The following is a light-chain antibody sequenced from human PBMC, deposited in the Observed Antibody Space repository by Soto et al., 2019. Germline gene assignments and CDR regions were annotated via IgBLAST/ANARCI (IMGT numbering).Light chain of an antibody. CDR3: CSYAGSPRFV. V-gene: IGLV2-11*01. CDR1: SSDVGRYNY. Sequence: QSALTQPRSVSGSPGQSVTISCTGTSSDVGRYNYVSWYQHHPGTAPKVMIDDVSERPSGVPDRFSGSKSGNTASLTISGLQSEDDADYYCCSYAGSPRFVYGTGTKLTLL. J-gene: IGLJ1*01. CDR2: DVS.